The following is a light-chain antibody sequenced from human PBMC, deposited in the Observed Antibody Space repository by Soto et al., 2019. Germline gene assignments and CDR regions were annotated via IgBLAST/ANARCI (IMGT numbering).Light chain of an antibody. V-gene: IGKV3-20*01. J-gene: IGKJ1*01. CDR3: HQYASLPKT. CDR2: GAS. CDR1: QSVSSDY. Sequence: IVLTQSPGTLSLSPGETATLSCRASQSVSSDYLAWYQQKPGQAPRVLIYGASRRATGIPDRFSGSGSGTDFTLTISRLEPADFAVYYCHQYASLPKTFGQGTKVEIK.